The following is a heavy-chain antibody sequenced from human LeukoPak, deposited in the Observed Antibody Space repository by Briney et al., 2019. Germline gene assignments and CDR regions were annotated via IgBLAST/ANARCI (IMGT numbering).Heavy chain of an antibody. J-gene: IGHJ5*02. CDR3: ARVTSGMRYNWLDP. D-gene: IGHD2-2*01. CDR2: IHPRSGYS. Sequence: ASVKVSCKTSGYTFTDYDVNWVRQAPGQGLEWMGYIHPRSGYSESARRFQGRLSMTRDVSTDTAYMELSTLTSDDTAVYYCARVTSGMRYNWLDPWGQGTLIIVSS. CDR1: GYTFTDYD. V-gene: IGHV1-8*01.